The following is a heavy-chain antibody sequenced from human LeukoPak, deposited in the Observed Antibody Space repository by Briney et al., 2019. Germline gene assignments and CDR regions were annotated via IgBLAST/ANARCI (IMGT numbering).Heavy chain of an antibody. CDR1: GFTFSSYW. Sequence: GGSLRLSCAASGFTFSSYWMNWARQAPGKGLEWVAVMSYDGSKEYYADSVKGRFTIPRDNSKNTLYLQMNSLRVEDTAVYYCLVWKHVFDRWGQGTLVTVSS. V-gene: IGHV3-30*03. CDR2: MSYDGSKE. CDR3: LVWKHVFDR. D-gene: IGHD5/OR15-5a*01. J-gene: IGHJ5*02.